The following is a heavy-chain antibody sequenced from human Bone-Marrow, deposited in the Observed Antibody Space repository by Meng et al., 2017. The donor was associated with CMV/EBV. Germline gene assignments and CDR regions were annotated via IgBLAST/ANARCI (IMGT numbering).Heavy chain of an antibody. J-gene: IGHJ4*02. D-gene: IGHD6-13*01. Sequence: GESLKISCAASGFTFSSYWMSWVRQAPGKGLEWVANIKQDGSEKYYVDSVKGRFTISRDNAKNSLYLQMNSLRAEDTAVYYCARRMAAAGTGYWGQGTLVTVSS. CDR1: GFTFSSYW. V-gene: IGHV3-7*01. CDR2: IKQDGSEK. CDR3: ARRMAAAGTGY.